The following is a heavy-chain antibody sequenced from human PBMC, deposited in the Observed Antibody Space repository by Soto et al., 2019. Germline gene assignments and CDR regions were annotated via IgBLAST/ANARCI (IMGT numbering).Heavy chain of an antibody. CDR1: GGSFNDFY. CDR2: VNHAGGT. CDR3: ARRGRYGGRSYTG. V-gene: IGHV4-34*01. D-gene: IGHD2-15*01. Sequence: QMHIQQWGAGLLKPSETLYLTCAVSGGSFNDFYWNWVRQPPGEGLEWIGEVNHAGGTDYNPSLKSRVTISEDRSKYQLSLRLKSVTVADTATYYCARRGRYGGRSYTGWGQGTLVTVSS. J-gene: IGHJ4*02.